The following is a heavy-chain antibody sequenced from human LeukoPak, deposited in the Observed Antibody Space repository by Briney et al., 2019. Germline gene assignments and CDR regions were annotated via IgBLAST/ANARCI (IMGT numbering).Heavy chain of an antibody. J-gene: IGHJ5*02. CDR2: IKEDGSML. CDR1: GFTFSSFW. CDR3: ARVVTWFDP. V-gene: IGHV3-7*04. Sequence: GGSLRLSCAASGFTFSSFWMSWVRQAPGKGLEWVAHIKEDGSMLSYVDSVKGRFTISRDNAKNSVYLQMNSLRADDTAVYYCARVVTWFDPWGQGSLVTVSS.